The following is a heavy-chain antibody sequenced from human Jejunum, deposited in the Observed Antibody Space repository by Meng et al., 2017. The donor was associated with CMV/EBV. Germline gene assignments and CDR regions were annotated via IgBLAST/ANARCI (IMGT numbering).Heavy chain of an antibody. J-gene: IGHJ4*02. Sequence: SGCTFSDYAMYWARQAPGKGLQWVSGISASGGTSYYADSVKGRFTISRDNSKDTLYLEMNSLRAEDTAIYYCAKGRAGSTSCFDYWGQGTLVTVSS. D-gene: IGHD2-2*01. CDR1: GCTFSDYA. V-gene: IGHV3-23*01. CDR3: AKGRAGSTSCFDY. CDR2: ISASGGTS.